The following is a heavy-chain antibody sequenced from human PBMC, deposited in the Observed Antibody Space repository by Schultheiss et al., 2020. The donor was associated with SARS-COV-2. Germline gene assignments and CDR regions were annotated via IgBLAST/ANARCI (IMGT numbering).Heavy chain of an antibody. D-gene: IGHD3-22*01. Sequence: GESLKISCAASGFTFSSYSMNWVRQAPGKGLEWVALIPFDASNKYYAESVKGRFTISRDNSKNTLYLHMNSLRDGDTAVYYCAREPYYDSSGYYYGGMDVWGQGTTVTVSS. J-gene: IGHJ6*02. CDR3: AREPYYDSSGYYYGGMDV. CDR2: IPFDASNK. V-gene: IGHV3-30*03. CDR1: GFTFSSYS.